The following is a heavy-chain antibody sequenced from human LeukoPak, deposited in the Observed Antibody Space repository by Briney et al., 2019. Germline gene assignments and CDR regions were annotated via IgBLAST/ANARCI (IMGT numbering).Heavy chain of an antibody. CDR3: ARGSSGGSGFDI. J-gene: IGHJ3*02. CDR1: GFTFSSCS. V-gene: IGHV3-21*01. D-gene: IGHD6-13*01. CDR2: ISSSSSYI. Sequence: GGSLRLSCAASGFTFSSCSMNWVRQAPGKGLEWVSSISSSSSYIYYADSVKGRFTISRDNSRNTVYLQMNSLRPEDTAVYYCARGSSGGSGFDIWGQGTMVTVSS.